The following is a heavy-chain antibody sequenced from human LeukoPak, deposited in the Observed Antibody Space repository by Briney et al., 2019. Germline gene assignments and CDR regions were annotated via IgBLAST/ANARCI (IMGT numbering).Heavy chain of an antibody. CDR3: ARDSSGWDYYYYGMDV. D-gene: IGHD6-19*01. J-gene: IGHJ6*04. CDR2: ISSSGSTI. Sequence: PGGSLRLSCAASGFTFSSYEMNWVRQAPGKGLEWVSYISSSGSTIYYADSVKGRFTISRDNAKNSLYLQMSSLRAEDTAVYYCARDSSGWDYYYYGMDVWGKGTTVTVSS. CDR1: GFTFSSYE. V-gene: IGHV3-48*03.